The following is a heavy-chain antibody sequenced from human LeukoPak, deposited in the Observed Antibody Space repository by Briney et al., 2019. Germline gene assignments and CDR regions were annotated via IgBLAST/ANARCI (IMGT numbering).Heavy chain of an antibody. J-gene: IGHJ4*02. D-gene: IGHD2-15*01. CDR3: ASASRRQAAIDY. Sequence: SVNVSCKASGGTFSSYAITWVRQAPGQGLEWMGGIIPIFGAPNYAQKFQGRVTITADESTSTAYMELSSLKSEDTAVYYCASASRRQAAIDYWGQGTLVTVSS. V-gene: IGHV1-69*13. CDR1: GGTFSSYA. CDR2: IIPIFGAP.